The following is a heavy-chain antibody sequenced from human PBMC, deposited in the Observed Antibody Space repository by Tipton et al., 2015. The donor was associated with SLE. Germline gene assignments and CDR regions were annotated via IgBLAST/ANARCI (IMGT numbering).Heavy chain of an antibody. V-gene: IGHV1-69-2*01. Sequence: QSGAEVRKPGATVKISCKVSGYTFTDYYMHWVQQAPGKGLEWMGLVDPEDGETIYAEKFQGRVTITADTSTDTAYMELSSLRSEDTAVYFCATLPSWIHSMAPGAFDIWGQGTMVTVSS. D-gene: IGHD5-18*01. J-gene: IGHJ3*02. CDR1: GYTFTDYY. CDR3: ATLPSWIHSMAPGAFDI. CDR2: VDPEDGET.